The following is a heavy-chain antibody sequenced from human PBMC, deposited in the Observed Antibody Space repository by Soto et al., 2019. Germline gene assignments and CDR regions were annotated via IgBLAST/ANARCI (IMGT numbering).Heavy chain of an antibody. D-gene: IGHD6-6*01. CDR1: GDSVSSNSDA. Sequence: SQTLSLTCAISGDSVSSNSDAWNWIRQSPSRGLEWLGRTYYRSKWYNDYAVSVKSRITINPDTSKNQFSLQLNSVTPEDTAVYYCARHAREKSSSYGDDDYGMDVWGQGTTVTVSS. CDR2: TYYRSKWYN. CDR3: ARHAREKSSSYGDDDYGMDV. J-gene: IGHJ6*02. V-gene: IGHV6-1*01.